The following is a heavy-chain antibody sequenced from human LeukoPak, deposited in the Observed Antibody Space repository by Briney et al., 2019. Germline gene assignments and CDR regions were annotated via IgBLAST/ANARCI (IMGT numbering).Heavy chain of an antibody. CDR3: ARGNRSRAVAGVDY. D-gene: IGHD6-19*01. Sequence: ASVKVSCKASGYTFTSYGISWVRQATGQGLEWMGWMNPNSGNTGYAQKFQGRVTITRNTSISTAYMELSSLRSEDTAVYYCARGNRSRAVAGVDYWGQGTLVTVSS. CDR2: MNPNSGNT. V-gene: IGHV1-8*03. CDR1: GYTFTSYG. J-gene: IGHJ4*02.